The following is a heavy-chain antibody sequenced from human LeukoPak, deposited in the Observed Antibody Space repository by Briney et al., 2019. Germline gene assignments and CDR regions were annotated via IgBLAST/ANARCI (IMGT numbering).Heavy chain of an antibody. Sequence: SETLSLTCTVSGGSISSYYWSWIRQPAGKGLEWIGRIYTSGSTNYNPSLKSRVTMSVDTSKNQFSLKLSSVTAADTAVYYCARETPYLGRFLGWLSAYYFDYWGQGTLVTVSS. V-gene: IGHV4-4*07. D-gene: IGHD3-3*01. CDR1: GGSISSYY. J-gene: IGHJ4*02. CDR3: ARETPYLGRFLGWLSAYYFDY. CDR2: IYTSGST.